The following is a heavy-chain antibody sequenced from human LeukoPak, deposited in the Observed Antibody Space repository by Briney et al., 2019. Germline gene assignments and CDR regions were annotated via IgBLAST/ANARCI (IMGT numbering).Heavy chain of an antibody. CDR3: ARGPFQAAGAFDY. CDR1: SGSLSSYC. Sequence: SETLSLTCAVSSGSLSSYCWSWIRQPAGKGLEWIGRICASGSTNYNPSLRSRVTISVDKSKNQISLNLSSVTAADTALYYCARGPFQAAGAFDYWGQGTLVTVSS. D-gene: IGHD6-13*01. V-gene: IGHV4-4*07. J-gene: IGHJ4*02. CDR2: ICASGST.